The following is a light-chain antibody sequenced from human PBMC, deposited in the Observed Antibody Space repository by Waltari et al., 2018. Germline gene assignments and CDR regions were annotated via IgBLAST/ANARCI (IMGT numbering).Light chain of an antibody. Sequence: AIRMTQSPSPLSASIGDRVTISCRASQGVSTYLAWYQQKPGKAPSLLIHAASTLQSGVPSRFSGSGTGTDFTLTITCLQSEDFATYYCQQYHDYPWTFGQGTKVDI. J-gene: IGKJ1*01. CDR3: QQYHDYPWT. CDR2: AAS. CDR1: QGVSTY. V-gene: IGKV1-8*01.